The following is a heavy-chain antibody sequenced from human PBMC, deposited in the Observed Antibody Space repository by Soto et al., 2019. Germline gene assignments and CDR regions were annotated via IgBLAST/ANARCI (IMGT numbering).Heavy chain of an antibody. J-gene: IGHJ6*02. CDR1: GFTFSSYA. CDR3: AKAGGNIVVVPAAMWMGYVDV. D-gene: IGHD2-2*01. CDR2: ISGSGGST. Sequence: GGSLRLSCAASGFTFSSYAMSWVRQAPGKGLEWVSAISGSGGSTYYADSVKGRFTISRDNSKNTLYLQMNSLRAEDTAVYYCAKAGGNIVVVPAAMWMGYVDVWGQGTTVTVSS. V-gene: IGHV3-23*01.